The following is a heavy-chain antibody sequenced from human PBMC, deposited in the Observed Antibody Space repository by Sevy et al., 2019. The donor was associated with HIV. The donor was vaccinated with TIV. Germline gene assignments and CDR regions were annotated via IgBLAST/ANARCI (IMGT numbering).Heavy chain of an antibody. CDR1: GFTFGDYC. CDR2: LKSDVYGGTV. V-gene: IGHV3-49*04. CDR3: TRWKAAQSIFDY. J-gene: IGHJ4*02. Sequence: GGSLRLSFTASGFTFGDYCMSWVRQAPGKGLEWVAFLKSDVYGGTVDHAASVRGRFVISRDDSKTIAYLQMNDLKTKDTGVYYCTRWKAAQSIFDYWGQGALVTVSS. D-gene: IGHD6-13*01.